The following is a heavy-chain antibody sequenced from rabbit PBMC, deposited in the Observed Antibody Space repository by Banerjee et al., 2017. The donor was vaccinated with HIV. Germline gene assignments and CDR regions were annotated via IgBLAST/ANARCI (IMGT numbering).Heavy chain of an antibody. CDR1: GFSFSSGYY. CDR2: INAGSSGST. V-gene: IGHV1S40*01. Sequence: QSLEESGGDLVKPGASLTVTCTASGFSFSSGYYMCWVRQAPGKGLEWIACINAGSSGSTWYASWAKGRFTISKTSSTTVTLQMTSLTAADTATYFCARDPYSGTNSGTNFNLWGPGTLVTVS. CDR3: ARDPYSGTNSGTNFNL. D-gene: IGHD1-1*01. J-gene: IGHJ4*01.